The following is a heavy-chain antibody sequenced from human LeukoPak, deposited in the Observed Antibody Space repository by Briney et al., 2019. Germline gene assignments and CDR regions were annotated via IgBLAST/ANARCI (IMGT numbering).Heavy chain of an antibody. J-gene: IGHJ6*02. Sequence: ASVKVSCKASGGTFSSYAISWVRQAPGQGLEWMGRIIPTLGIANYAQKFQGRVTITADKSTSTAYMELSSLRSEDTAVYYCARASYGVPDYYYYYGMDVWGQGTTVTVSS. V-gene: IGHV1-69*04. D-gene: IGHD5-18*01. CDR1: GGTFSSYA. CDR3: ARASYGVPDYYYYYGMDV. CDR2: IIPTLGIA.